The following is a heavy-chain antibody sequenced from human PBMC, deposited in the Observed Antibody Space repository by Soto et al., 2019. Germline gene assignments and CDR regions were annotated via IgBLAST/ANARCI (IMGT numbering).Heavy chain of an antibody. V-gene: IGHV4-31*03. J-gene: IGHJ4*02. D-gene: IGHD3-22*01. Sequence: TLSLTCTVSGGSISSGGYYWSWIRQHPGKGLEWIGYIYYSGSTYYNPSLKSRVTISVDTSKNQFSLKLSSVTAADTAVYYCARATRGQGYYDSSGYDYWGQGTLVTVSS. CDR2: IYYSGST. CDR3: ARATRGQGYYDSSGYDY. CDR1: GGSISSGGYY.